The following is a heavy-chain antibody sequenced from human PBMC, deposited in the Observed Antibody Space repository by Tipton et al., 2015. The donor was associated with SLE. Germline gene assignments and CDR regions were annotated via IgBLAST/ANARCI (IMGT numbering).Heavy chain of an antibody. CDR1: GGSISSSSYY. CDR3: ARKTYYYGSGSYYFDY. V-gene: IGHV4-61*05. Sequence: TLSLTCTVSGGSISSSSYYWGWIRQPPGKGLEWIGYIYYSGSTNYNPSLKSRLTISVETSKNQFSLKLSSVSAADTAVYYCARKTYYYGSGSYYFDYWGQGTLVTVSS. J-gene: IGHJ4*02. CDR2: IYYSGST. D-gene: IGHD3-10*01.